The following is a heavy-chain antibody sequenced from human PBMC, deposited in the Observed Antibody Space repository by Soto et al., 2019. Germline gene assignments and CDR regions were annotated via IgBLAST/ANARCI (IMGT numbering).Heavy chain of an antibody. V-gene: IGHV3-48*02. J-gene: IGHJ1*01. CDR2: ISSSSSTI. CDR1: GFTFSSYS. CDR3: ARDRADSSGWYFWH. Sequence: GGSLRLSCAASGFTFSSYSMNWVRQAPGKGLEWVSYISSSSSTIYYADSVKGRFTISRDNAKNSLYLQMNSLRDEDTAVYYCARDRADSSGWYFWHWGQGTLVTVSS. D-gene: IGHD6-19*01.